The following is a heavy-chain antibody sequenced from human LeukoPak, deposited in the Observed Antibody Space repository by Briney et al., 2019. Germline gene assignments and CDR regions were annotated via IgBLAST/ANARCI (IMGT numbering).Heavy chain of an antibody. J-gene: IGHJ4*02. CDR2: IYYSGGT. V-gene: IGHV4-59*01. CDR1: GGAISSYY. CDR3: ARDGLYDSSGYYMDS. D-gene: IGHD3-22*01. Sequence: PSETLSLTCTVSGGAISSYYWSWIRQPPGKGLEWIGYIYYSGGTKYNPSLMSRVTISVDGAQSQFSLSLSSATAADTAVYYCARDGLYDSSGYYMDSWGQGTLVIVSS.